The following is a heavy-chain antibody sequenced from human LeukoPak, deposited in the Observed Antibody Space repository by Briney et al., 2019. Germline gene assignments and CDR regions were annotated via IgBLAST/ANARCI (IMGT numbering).Heavy chain of an antibody. CDR3: AKDPRPSGWFLGPRLHRGFGFDY. CDR2: ISGSGGST. Sequence: PGGSLRLSCAASGFTFSSYAMSGVRQAPGKGREGVSAISGSGGSTYYADSVKGRCTISRANSKNTLYLQMNSLRAEDTAVYYRAKDPRPSGWFLGPRLHRGFGFDYWGQGTLVTVSS. D-gene: IGHD6-19*01. CDR1: GFTFSSYA. J-gene: IGHJ4*02. V-gene: IGHV3-23*01.